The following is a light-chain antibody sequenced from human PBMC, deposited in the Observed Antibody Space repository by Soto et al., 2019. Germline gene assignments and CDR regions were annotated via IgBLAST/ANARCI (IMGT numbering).Light chain of an antibody. J-gene: IGKJ1*01. V-gene: IGKV3-15*01. CDR2: GAS. Sequence: ETVMTQSPATLAVSPGEGATFSCRASQSINTDLAWFQLKPGQAPRLLIYGASIRAAGIPARFSGSGSGTEFSLTISSLQSEDFGVFFCQQYDQWWTFGQGTKVDIK. CDR3: QQYDQWWT. CDR1: QSINTD.